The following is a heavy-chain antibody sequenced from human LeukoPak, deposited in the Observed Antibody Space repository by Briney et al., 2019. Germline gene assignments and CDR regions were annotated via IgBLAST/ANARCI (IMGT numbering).Heavy chain of an antibody. CDR1: GFTFSSYA. V-gene: IGHV3-23*01. CDR2: ISGSGGST. Sequence: GGSLRLSCAASGFTFSSYAMSWVRQAPGKGLEWVSAISGSGGSTYYADSVKGRFTISRDNAKNSLYLQMNSLRAEDTAVYYCARGITSQNIVLEYYYYYYMDVWGQGTLVTVSS. CDR3: ARGITSQNIVLEYYYYYYMDV. J-gene: IGHJ6*03. D-gene: IGHD1-14*01.